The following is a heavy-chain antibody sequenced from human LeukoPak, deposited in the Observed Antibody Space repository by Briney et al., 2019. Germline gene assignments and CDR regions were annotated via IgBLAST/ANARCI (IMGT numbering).Heavy chain of an antibody. CDR1: GYTSTSYG. D-gene: IGHD1-26*01. CDR3: ARDPVGATPFDY. J-gene: IGHJ4*02. V-gene: IGHV1-18*01. Sequence: VKVSCKASGYTSTSYGISWVRQAPGQGLEWMGWISAYNGNTNYAQKLQGRVTMTTDASTSTAYMELRSLRSDDTAVYYCARDPVGATPFDYWGQGTLVTVSS. CDR2: ISAYNGNT.